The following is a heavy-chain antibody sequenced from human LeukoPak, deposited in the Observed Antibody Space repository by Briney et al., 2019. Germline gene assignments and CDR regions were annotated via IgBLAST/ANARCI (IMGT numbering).Heavy chain of an antibody. D-gene: IGHD4-17*01. Sequence: GGSLRLSCAASGFTFGHYWMTWVRQAPGKGLEWVANINQEGSEKYYVDSVKGRFSISRDNAKNSVYLQMNSLRAEDTAVYYCATGDDYDDYFDYWGQGTLVTVSS. CDR2: INQEGSEK. V-gene: IGHV3-7*01. CDR1: GFTFGHYW. CDR3: ATGDDYDDYFDY. J-gene: IGHJ4*02.